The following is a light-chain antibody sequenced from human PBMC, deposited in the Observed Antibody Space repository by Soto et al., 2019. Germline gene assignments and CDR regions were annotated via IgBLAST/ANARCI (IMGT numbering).Light chain of an antibody. J-gene: IGLJ3*02. V-gene: IGLV2-14*01. CDR1: GGDIGAYNY. Sequence: QSALTQPASVSGSLGQSITLSCTGSGGDIGAYNYVSWYQQHPGKAPKLIVYGVTHRPSGVSSRFTASKSAYTASLTISALQAEDEADYYCYSYAGTSTWVFGGGTKVTVL. CDR2: GVT. CDR3: YSYAGTSTWV.